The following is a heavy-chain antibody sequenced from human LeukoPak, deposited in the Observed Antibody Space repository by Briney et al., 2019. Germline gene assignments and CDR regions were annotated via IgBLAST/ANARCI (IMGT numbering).Heavy chain of an antibody. CDR3: ARGHDYSNRGFDY. Sequence: SETLSLTCTVSGGSISSYYWSWIRQPPGKGLEWIGYTYYSGSTNYNPSLKSRVTISVDTSKNQFSLKLSSVTAADTAVYYCARGHDYSNRGFDYWGQGTLVTVSS. J-gene: IGHJ4*02. D-gene: IGHD4-11*01. CDR1: GGSISSYY. V-gene: IGHV4-59*01. CDR2: TYYSGST.